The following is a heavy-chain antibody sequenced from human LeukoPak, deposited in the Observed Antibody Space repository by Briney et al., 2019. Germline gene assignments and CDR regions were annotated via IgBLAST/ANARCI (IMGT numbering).Heavy chain of an antibody. D-gene: IGHD2/OR15-2a*01. J-gene: IGHJ4*02. CDR3: ARDQSQYRANY. V-gene: IGHV4-59*12. CDR2: IYYSGST. Sequence: SETLSLTCSVSGGSISSYYWSWIRQPPGKGLECIGYIYYSGSTNYNPSLKSRVTISVDTSKNHFSLNLSSVTAADTAVYYCARDQSQYRANYWGQGTRVTVSS. CDR1: GGSISSYY.